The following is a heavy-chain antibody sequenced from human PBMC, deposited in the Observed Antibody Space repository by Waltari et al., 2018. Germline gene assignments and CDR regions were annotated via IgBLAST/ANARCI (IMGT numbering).Heavy chain of an antibody. V-gene: IGHV4-34*01. CDR1: GSFTGYS. J-gene: IGHJ5*02. CDR3: ARGWQNSGTNDL. Sequence: QLPPQQWGAGVVKPSETLSLTCAAYGSFTGYSWSWTRQPPGKGLEWIGQIKNNGDTSYKTSLKSRVTISADTSKNQVSLRLTSVTAADTAVYYCARGWQNSGTNDLWGPGSLVIVSS. D-gene: IGHD3-10*01. CDR2: IKNNGDT.